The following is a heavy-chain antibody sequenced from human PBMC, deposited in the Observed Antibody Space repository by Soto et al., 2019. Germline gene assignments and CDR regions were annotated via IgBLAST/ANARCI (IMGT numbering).Heavy chain of an antibody. Sequence: QVQVVQSGAEVKGPGSSVKVSCKTSGGTFSSYSVSWVRQAPGQGLEWMGGIIPIFGIPTYAQKFQVRVTISADESTSTASMELSGLRSEDTAIYYCTRGHGFNGASFDYWGQGTLVTVSS. CDR3: TRGHGFNGASFDY. CDR1: GGTFSSYS. CDR2: IIPIFGIP. D-gene: IGHD2-8*01. J-gene: IGHJ4*02. V-gene: IGHV1-69*01.